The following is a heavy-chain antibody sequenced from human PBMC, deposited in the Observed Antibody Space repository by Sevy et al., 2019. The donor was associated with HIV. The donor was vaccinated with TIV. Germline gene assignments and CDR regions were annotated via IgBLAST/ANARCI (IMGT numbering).Heavy chain of an antibody. J-gene: IGHJ5*02. CDR2: ISSSSNLI. CDR3: ARETNWIVASAASADFA. V-gene: IGHV3-48*01. CDR1: GITFSSYS. D-gene: IGHD3-22*01. Sequence: GGSLRLSCAASGITFSSYSMNWVRQAPGKGLEWISYISSSSNLIYYADSVKGRFTVSRGNAKKLLYLEMNSLRVEETAINYCARETNWIVASAASADFAWGQGTLVTVSS.